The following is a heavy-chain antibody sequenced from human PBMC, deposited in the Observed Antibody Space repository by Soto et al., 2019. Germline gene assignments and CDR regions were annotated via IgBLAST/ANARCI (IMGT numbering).Heavy chain of an antibody. D-gene: IGHD1-26*01. J-gene: IGHJ4*02. Sequence: QVQLQESGPGLVKPSGTLSLTCAVSGGSIRSNNWWSWVRQPPGKGLEWIGEIFQSESTNYNPSLTTRVTISVATSKNQFSLRLSSVPAAVTAVYYCARVYSGSYSDYWGQGTLVTVSS. CDR2: IFQSEST. CDR3: ARVYSGSYSDY. V-gene: IGHV4-4*02. CDR1: GGSIRSNNW.